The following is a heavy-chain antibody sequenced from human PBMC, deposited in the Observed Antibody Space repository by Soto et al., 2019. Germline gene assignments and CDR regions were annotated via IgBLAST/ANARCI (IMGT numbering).Heavy chain of an antibody. D-gene: IGHD6-19*01. CDR3: ARIAPTGGWGGWYYFDY. J-gene: IGHJ4*02. CDR1: GFSLSNARMG. Sequence: QVTLKESGPVLVKPTETLTLTCTVSGFSLSNARMGVSWIRQPPGKALEWLAHIFSNDEKSYSTSLKSRLTNSKDTSQSQVVLTMTNMDPVDPATYYCARIAPTGGWGGWYYFDYWGQGTLVTVSS. CDR2: IFSNDEK. V-gene: IGHV2-26*01.